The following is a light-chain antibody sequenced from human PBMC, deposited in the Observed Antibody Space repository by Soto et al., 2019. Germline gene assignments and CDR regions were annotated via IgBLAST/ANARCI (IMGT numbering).Light chain of an antibody. V-gene: IGKV3-20*01. CDR3: QQYDGLLT. Sequence: EIVLTQSPGTLSLSPGERATLSCRASQTINTNYLAWYRHKPGQAPRLLIQGASTRATDIPVRFSGSGSGTDYTLTISRLEPEDFAVYYCQQYDGLLTFGGGTKVEIK. J-gene: IGKJ4*01. CDR2: GAS. CDR1: QTINTNY.